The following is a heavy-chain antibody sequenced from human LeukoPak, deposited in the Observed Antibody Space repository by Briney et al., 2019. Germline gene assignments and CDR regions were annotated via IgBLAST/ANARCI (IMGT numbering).Heavy chain of an antibody. D-gene: IGHD3-22*01. CDR3: AKGTYYYDSSGPQYY. J-gene: IGHJ4*02. V-gene: IGHV3-23*01. CDR1: GFTFSTSA. CDR2: ISESGGST. Sequence: GGSLRLSCVVSGFTFSTSAMSWVRQAPGKGLEWVSGISESGGSTYYADSVKGRFTSSRDNSKNTLYLQMNSLRAEDTAVYYCAKGTYYYDSSGPQYYWGQGTLVTVSS.